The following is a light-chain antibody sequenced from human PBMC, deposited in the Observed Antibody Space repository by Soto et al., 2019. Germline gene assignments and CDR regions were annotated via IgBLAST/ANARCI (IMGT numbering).Light chain of an antibody. V-gene: IGKV1-9*01. CDR1: QDVSRS. J-gene: IGKJ4*01. CDR3: QQLWTYPLT. Sequence: IQLTQSPSFLSASVGDRVTITCRASQDVSRSVGWYQQKPGKAPKLLISAASTLHSGVPSRFSGSGSGTDFTLTISSLQPEDFATYYCQQLWTYPLTFGGGTKVDIK. CDR2: AAS.